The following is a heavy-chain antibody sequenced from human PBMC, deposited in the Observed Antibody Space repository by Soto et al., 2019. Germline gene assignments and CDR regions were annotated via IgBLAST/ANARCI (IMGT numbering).Heavy chain of an antibody. D-gene: IGHD3-9*01. CDR1: GGSISSSSYY. J-gene: IGHJ6*02. Sequence: SETLSLTCTVSGGSISSSSYYWGWIRQPPGKGLEWIGSIYYSGSTYYNPSLKSRVTISVDTSKNQFSLKLSSVTAADTAVYYCARRSYDILTGYSNYYYGMDVWGQGTTVT. CDR3: ARRSYDILTGYSNYYYGMDV. V-gene: IGHV4-39*01. CDR2: IYYSGST.